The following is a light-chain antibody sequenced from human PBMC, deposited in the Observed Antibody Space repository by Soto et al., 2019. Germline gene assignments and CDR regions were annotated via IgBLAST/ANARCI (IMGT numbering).Light chain of an antibody. CDR3: ETWDSPLVV. V-gene: IGLV4-60*03. CDR1: SGHSSYI. CDR2: LEGSGSY. J-gene: IGLJ2*01. Sequence: QPVLTQSSSASASLGSSVKLTCTLSSGHSSYIIAWHQQQPGKAPRYLMKLEGSGSYNKGSGVPDRFSGSSSGADRYLTISNLQSEDEADYYCETWDSPLVVFGGGTQLTVL.